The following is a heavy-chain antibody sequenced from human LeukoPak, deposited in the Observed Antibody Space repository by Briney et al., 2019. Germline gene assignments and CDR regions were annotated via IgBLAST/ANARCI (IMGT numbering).Heavy chain of an antibody. Sequence: PGRSLRLSCAASGFTLYDYAMHWVRHGPGKGLEWVSGISWNSGSIGYADSVKGRFTISRDNAKNFLYLQMNSLRAEDTAFYYCAKDIVGAFWGSGSHFDYWGQGTLVTVSP. D-gene: IGHD3-10*01. V-gene: IGHV3-9*01. CDR1: GFTLYDYA. J-gene: IGHJ4*02. CDR2: ISWNSGSI. CDR3: AKDIVGAFWGSGSHFDY.